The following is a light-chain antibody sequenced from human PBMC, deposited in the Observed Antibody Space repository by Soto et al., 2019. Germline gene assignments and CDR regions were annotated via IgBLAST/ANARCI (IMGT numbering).Light chain of an antibody. Sequence: QSVLTQPASVSGSPGQSITISCTGTSSDVGSYNLVSWYQQYPDKAPKVIIYEDSKRPSGVPNRFSGSKSGNTASLTISGLQAEDEADYYCCSYADSSTFTLFGGGTKVTVL. CDR3: CSYADSSTFTL. V-gene: IGLV2-23*02. CDR1: SSDVGSYNL. CDR2: EDS. J-gene: IGLJ2*01.